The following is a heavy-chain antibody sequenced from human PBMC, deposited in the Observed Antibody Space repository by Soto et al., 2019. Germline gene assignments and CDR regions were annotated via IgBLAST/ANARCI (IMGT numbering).Heavy chain of an antibody. CDR2: INPNSGGT. Sequence: ASVKVSCKASGYTFTGYYMHWVRQAPGQGLEWMGWINPNSGGTNYAQKFQGWVTMTRDTSISTAYMELSRLRSDDTAVYYCARATPYSSSWYPNWGQGTLVTVSS. CDR3: ARATPYSSSWYPN. CDR1: GYTFTGYY. J-gene: IGHJ4*02. D-gene: IGHD6-13*01. V-gene: IGHV1-2*04.